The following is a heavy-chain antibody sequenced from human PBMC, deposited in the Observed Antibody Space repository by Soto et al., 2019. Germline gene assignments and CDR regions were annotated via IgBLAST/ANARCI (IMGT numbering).Heavy chain of an antibody. CDR2: IKWDASEK. Sequence: GGSLRLSCAASGFTFGSYWMSWVRQAPGKGLEWLATIKWDASEKKYVDSVKGRFTMSRDNAKNSPYLQMNSLRAEDTAVYYCAREDCSSTSCPSYYYYGMDVWGQGTTVTVSS. CDR3: AREDCSSTSCPSYYYYGMDV. D-gene: IGHD2-2*01. CDR1: GFTFGSYW. V-gene: IGHV3-7*03. J-gene: IGHJ6*02.